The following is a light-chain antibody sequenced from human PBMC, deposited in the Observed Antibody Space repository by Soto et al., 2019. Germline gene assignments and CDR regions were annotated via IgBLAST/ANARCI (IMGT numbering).Light chain of an antibody. CDR1: QSVSSSY. Sequence: EIVLTQSLATLSLSQLRRLTLXVRTSQSVSSSYLAWYQQKPGQAPRLLIYGASSRATGIPDRFSGSGSGTDFTLTISRLEPEDFAVYYCQQYGSSPGTFGQGTKVDIK. J-gene: IGKJ1*01. CDR3: QQYGSSPGT. CDR2: GAS. V-gene: IGKV3-20*01.